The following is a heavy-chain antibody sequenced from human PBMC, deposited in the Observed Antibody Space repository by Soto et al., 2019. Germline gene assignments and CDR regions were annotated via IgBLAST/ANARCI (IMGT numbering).Heavy chain of an antibody. V-gene: IGHV4-31*03. CDR2: IYYSGST. D-gene: IGHD3-3*01. J-gene: IGHJ6*02. CDR1: GGSISSGGYY. Sequence: TLSLTCTVSGGSISSGGYYWSWIRQHPGKGLEWIGYIYYSGSTYYNPSLKSRVTISVDTSKNQFSLKLSSVTAADTAVYYCARGDGPGSYDFWSGYYPHTYYYYYYGMDVWGQGTTVTVSS. CDR3: ARGDGPGSYDFWSGYYPHTYYYYYYGMDV.